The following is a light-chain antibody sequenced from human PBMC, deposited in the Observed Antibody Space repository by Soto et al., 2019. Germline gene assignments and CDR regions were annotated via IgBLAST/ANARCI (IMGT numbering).Light chain of an antibody. J-gene: IGKJ5*01. CDR2: DAS. CDR3: QQRKHWPPLT. CDR1: HNVGIY. Sequence: EVVLTQSPGTLSLSPGETATLSCRASHNVGIYLSWYQQKPGHAPRLLINDASNSATGIPARFSGSGSGTDFTLTISSLEPEDSAVYYCQQRKHWPPLTFGQGTRLE. V-gene: IGKV3-11*01.